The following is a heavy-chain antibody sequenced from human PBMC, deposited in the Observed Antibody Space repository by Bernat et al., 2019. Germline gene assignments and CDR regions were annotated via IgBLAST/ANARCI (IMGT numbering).Heavy chain of an antibody. D-gene: IGHD3-16*01. CDR1: GFTFSDYG. V-gene: IGHV3-30*03. J-gene: IGHJ4*02. Sequence: QVQLVESGGGVVQPGTSLRLSCAASGFTFSDYGMHWVRQAPGRGLEWVAAISYDGSNKDHADSVKDRFTISRDNSKKTLYLQMNSLRTEDTAVYHCARRSDYNRPPDYWGQGTLVTVSS. CDR2: ISYDGSNK. CDR3: ARRSDYNRPPDY.